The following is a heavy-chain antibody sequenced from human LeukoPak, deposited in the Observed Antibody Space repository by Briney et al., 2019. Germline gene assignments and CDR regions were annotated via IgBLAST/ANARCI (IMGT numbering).Heavy chain of an antibody. J-gene: IGHJ4*02. D-gene: IGHD4-17*01. CDR2: IIPIFGTA. CDR1: GGTFSSYA. CDR3: AIGDYGSVIRYFDY. V-gene: IGHV1-69*05. Sequence: ASVKVSCKASGGTFSSYAISWVRQAPGQGLEWMGGIIPIFGTANYAQKFQGRVTITTDESTSTAYMELSSLRSEDTAVYYCAIGDYGSVIRYFDYWGQGTLVTVSS.